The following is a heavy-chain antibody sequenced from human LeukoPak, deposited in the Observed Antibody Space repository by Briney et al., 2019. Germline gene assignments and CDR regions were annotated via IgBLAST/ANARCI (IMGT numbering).Heavy chain of an antibody. Sequence: GASVKVSCKASGYTFTGYYMHWVRQAPGQGLEWMGWINPNSGGTNYAQKFQGRVTMTRDTSISTAYMEPSRLRSDDTAVYYCARESSYDYYGMDVWGQGTTVTVSS. CDR1: GYTFTGYY. V-gene: IGHV1-2*02. J-gene: IGHJ6*02. CDR2: INPNSGGT. CDR3: ARESSYDYYGMDV.